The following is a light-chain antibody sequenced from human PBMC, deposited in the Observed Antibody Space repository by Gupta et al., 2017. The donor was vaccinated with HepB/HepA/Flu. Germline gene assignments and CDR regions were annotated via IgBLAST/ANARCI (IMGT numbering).Light chain of an antibody. CDR2: DAS. CDR1: QSVSSF. V-gene: IGKV3-11*01. J-gene: IGKJ4*01. CDR3: QHRSNCPFT. Sequence: EIVLTQSPATLSLSPGERATLSCRASQSVSSFLAWYQQKPGQAPRLLIYDASNRATGIPARFSGSGSGTEFTLTISSLEPEDLAVYYCQHRSNCPFTFGRGTKVEIK.